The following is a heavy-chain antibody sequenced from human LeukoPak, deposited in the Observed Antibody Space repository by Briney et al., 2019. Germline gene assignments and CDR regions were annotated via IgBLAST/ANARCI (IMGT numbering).Heavy chain of an antibody. CDR3: ARGPGTPDHCSFDY. CDR1: GYTFTGYY. CDR2: INPNSGGT. D-gene: IGHD1-1*01. V-gene: IGHV1-2*02. Sequence: ASVKVSCKASGYTFTGYYMHWVRHAPEQGLEWMGWINPNSGGTNYAQKFQGRVTMTRDTSISTAYMELSRLRSDDTAAYYCARGPGTPDHCSFDYWGQGTLVTVYS. J-gene: IGHJ4*02.